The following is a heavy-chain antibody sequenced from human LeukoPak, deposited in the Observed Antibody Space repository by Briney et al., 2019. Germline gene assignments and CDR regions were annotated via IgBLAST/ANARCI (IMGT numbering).Heavy chain of an antibody. CDR2: IYYSGTT. V-gene: IGHV4-59*01. Sequence: SETLSLTCTVSGGSISSYYWSWIRQSPGKGLEWIGYIYYSGTTNYNPSLKSRVTISVDTSKNQFSLQLRSVAAADTAVYYCAREDPQTTVPEGMDVWGQGTTVTVSS. CDR3: AREDPQTTVPEGMDV. D-gene: IGHD4-17*01. J-gene: IGHJ6*02. CDR1: GGSISSYY.